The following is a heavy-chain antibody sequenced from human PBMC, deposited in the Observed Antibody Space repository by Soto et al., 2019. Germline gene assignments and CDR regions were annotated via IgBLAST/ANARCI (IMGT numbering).Heavy chain of an antibody. CDR1: GGSISSYY. Sequence: PLATLSLACTVSGGSISSYYWSWIRQPPGKGLEWIGYIYYSGSTNYNPTLKSRVTISVDTSENQFSLKLSSVAAAQTAVCYFATGNYDSWSGPEALEIWGQGTMVAVSS. CDR2: IYYSGST. D-gene: IGHD3-3*01. V-gene: IGHV4-59*01. CDR3: ATGNYDSWSGPEALEI. J-gene: IGHJ3*02.